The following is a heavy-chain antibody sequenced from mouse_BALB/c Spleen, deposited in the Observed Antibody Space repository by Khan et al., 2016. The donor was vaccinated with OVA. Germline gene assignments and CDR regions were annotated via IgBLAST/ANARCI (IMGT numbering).Heavy chain of an antibody. D-gene: IGHD1-1*01. J-gene: IGHJ4*01. CDR2: IGPGSGNP. CDR3: ARSNDYGNGLYAMDY. CDR1: GYTFTSYW. V-gene: IGHV1S41*01. Sequence: DLVKPGASVKLSCKASGYTFTSYWINWIKQRPGQGLEWVGHIGPGSGNPSYNEIFKGTATLTVDTSSSTVYIQLTSLSSEDSAVYFCARSNDYGNGLYAMDYWGQGTSVTVSS.